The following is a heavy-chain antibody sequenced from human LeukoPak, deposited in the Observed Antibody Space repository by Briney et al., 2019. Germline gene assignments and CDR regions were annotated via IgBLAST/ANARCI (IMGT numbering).Heavy chain of an antibody. CDR3: ARGRPDFRTNFYTFFVDS. J-gene: IGHJ4*02. V-gene: IGHV4-59*01. D-gene: IGHD3/OR15-3a*01. Sequence: SETLSLTCTVSAGSISSYYWTWIRRPPGKGLEWIGHIYYSGSTNYNPSLKSRVAISLDTSKNQFSLKLSSVTAADTAIYYCARGRPDFRTNFYTFFVDSWGRGTLVTVSS. CDR1: AGSISSYY. CDR2: IYYSGST.